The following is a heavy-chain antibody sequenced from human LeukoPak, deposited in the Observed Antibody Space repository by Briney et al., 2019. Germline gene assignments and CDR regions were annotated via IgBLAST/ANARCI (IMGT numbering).Heavy chain of an antibody. J-gene: IGHJ4*02. V-gene: IGHV4-4*02. D-gene: IGHD3-10*01. Sequence: ASETLSLTCAVSGGSISSSNWWSWVRQPPGKGLEWIGEIYHSESTNYNPSLKSRVTISVDKSKNQVSLKLSSVTAADTAIYYCARSPNYYGSGSYYSVWGQGTLVTVSS. CDR2: IYHSEST. CDR3: ARSPNYYGSGSYYSV. CDR1: GGSISSSNW.